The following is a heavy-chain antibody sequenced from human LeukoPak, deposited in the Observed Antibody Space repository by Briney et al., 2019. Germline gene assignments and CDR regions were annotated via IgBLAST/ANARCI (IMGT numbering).Heavy chain of an antibody. D-gene: IGHD6-13*01. J-gene: IGHJ4*02. CDR1: GFTFSSYW. CDR3: ARELAAAGKTGTDD. V-gene: IGHV3-7*01. CDR2: IKQDGSEK. Sequence: TGGSLRLSCAASGFTFSSYWMSWVRQAPGKGLEWVAKIKQDGSEKYYVDSMKGRFTISRDNAKNSLYLQMNSLRAEDTAVYYCARELAAAGKTGTDDWGQGALVTVS.